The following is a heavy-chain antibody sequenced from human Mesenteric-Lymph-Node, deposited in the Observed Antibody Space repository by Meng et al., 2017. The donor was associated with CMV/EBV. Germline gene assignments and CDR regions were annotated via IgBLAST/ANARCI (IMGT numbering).Heavy chain of an antibody. J-gene: IGHJ6*02. D-gene: IGHD1-20*01. CDR1: GGSFSGYY. CDR3: ARWRGAASGITYYYYAMDV. Sequence: SQTLSLTCAVYGGSFSGYYWSWIRQPPGKGLEWIGEINHSGSTNYNPSLKSRVTISVDTSKNQFSLKLSSVTAADTAVYYCARWRGAASGITYYYYAMDVWGQGTTVTVSS. CDR2: INHSGST. V-gene: IGHV4-34*01.